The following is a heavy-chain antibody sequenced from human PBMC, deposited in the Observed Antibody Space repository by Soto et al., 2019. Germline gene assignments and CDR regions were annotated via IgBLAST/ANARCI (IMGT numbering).Heavy chain of an antibody. V-gene: IGHV1-46*01. Sequence: QVQLVQSGAEVKKPGASVKVSCKASGYTFTSYYMHWVRQAPGQGLEWMGIINPSGGSTSYAQKFQGRVTKTRDTSTSTVYKELSSLRSEDTAVYYCARVNGDYSAWFDPWRQGTLVTVSS. J-gene: IGHJ5*02. CDR3: ARVNGDYSAWFDP. CDR1: GYTFTSYY. CDR2: INPSGGST. D-gene: IGHD4-17*01.